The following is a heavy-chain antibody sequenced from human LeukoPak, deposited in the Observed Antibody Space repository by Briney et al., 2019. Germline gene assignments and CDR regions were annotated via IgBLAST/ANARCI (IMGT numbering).Heavy chain of an antibody. V-gene: IGHV1-2*02. CDR3: AREIMTTDDY. CDR1: GYTFTGYC. D-gene: IGHD4-11*01. J-gene: IGHJ4*02. CDR2: INPNTGAA. Sequence: ASVKVSCKASGYTFTGYCMHWVRQAPGQGLEWMGWINPNTGAANYAQKFQGRVTMTRDTSISTAYMDLSWLRSDDTAVYYCAREIMTTDDYWGQGTLVTVSS.